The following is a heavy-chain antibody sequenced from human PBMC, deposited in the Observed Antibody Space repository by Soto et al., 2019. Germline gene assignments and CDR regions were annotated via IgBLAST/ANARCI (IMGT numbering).Heavy chain of an antibody. V-gene: IGHV3-21*01. CDR1: GFTFSSYS. CDR3: ARDHAYYDFWSGYQVYYYYGMDV. CDR2: ISSSSSYI. Sequence: EVQLVESGGGLVKPGGSLRLSCAASGFTFSSYSMNWVRQAPGKGLECVSSISSSSSYIYYADSVKGRFTISRDNAKNSLYLQMNSLRAEDTAVYYCARDHAYYDFWSGYQVYYYYGMDVWGQGTTVTVSS. J-gene: IGHJ6*02. D-gene: IGHD3-3*01.